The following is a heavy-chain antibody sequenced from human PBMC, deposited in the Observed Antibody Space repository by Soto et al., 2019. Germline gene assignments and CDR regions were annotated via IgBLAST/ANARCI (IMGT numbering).Heavy chain of an antibody. CDR3: ARNKGYCSSTSCYGMDV. CDR2: IYPGDSDT. Sequence: PGEPLKISCNGSGYTFTSYWIVWVRQMSGKGLEWMGTIYPGDSDTRYSPSFQGQVTISADKSISTAYLQWNSLKASDTAMYFCARNKGYCSSTSCYGMDVWGQGAAVTVSS. J-gene: IGHJ6*02. V-gene: IGHV5-51*01. CDR1: GYTFTSYW. D-gene: IGHD2-15*01.